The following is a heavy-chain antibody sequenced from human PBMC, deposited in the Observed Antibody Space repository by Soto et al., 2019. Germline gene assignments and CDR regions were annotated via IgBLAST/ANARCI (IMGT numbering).Heavy chain of an antibody. J-gene: IGHJ4*02. D-gene: IGHD6-13*01. CDR3: ARDRSSWCRNTIDY. CDR1: GFTFSDYY. CDR2: ISSSGHTI. V-gene: IGHV3-11*01. Sequence: PGGSLRLSCAASGFTFSDYYMGWVRQAPGKGLEWVSYISSSGHTIYYRDSVKGRFTVSRDNARNSLYLQMNSLRADDTAVYYCARDRSSWCRNTIDYWGQGTQVTVSS.